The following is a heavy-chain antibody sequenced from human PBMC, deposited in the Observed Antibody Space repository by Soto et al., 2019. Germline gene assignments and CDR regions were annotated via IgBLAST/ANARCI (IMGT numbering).Heavy chain of an antibody. Sequence: QVQLVESGGGVVQPGRSLRLSCAASGFTFSSYAMHWVRQAPGKGLEWVAVISYDGSNKYYADSVKGRFTNSRDNSKNTLYLQMNSLRAEDTAVYYCARDLGGSYWGQGTLVTVSS. CDR3: ARDLGGSY. CDR2: ISYDGSNK. D-gene: IGHD3-16*01. V-gene: IGHV3-30-3*01. CDR1: GFTFSSYA. J-gene: IGHJ4*02.